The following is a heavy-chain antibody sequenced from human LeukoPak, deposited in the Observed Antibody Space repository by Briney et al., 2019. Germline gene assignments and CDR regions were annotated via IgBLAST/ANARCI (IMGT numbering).Heavy chain of an antibody. V-gene: IGHV3-11*01. CDR3: ARDSRVVVAATAYYYYYGMDV. CDR2: ISSSGSTI. CDR1: GFTFSDYY. Sequence: PGGSLRLSCAASGFTFSDYYMSWIRQAPGKGLEWLSYISSSGSTIYYADSVKGRFTISRDDAKDSLYLQMNSLRAEDTAVYYCARDSRVVVAATAYYYYYGMDVWGQGTTVTVSS. D-gene: IGHD2-15*01. J-gene: IGHJ6*02.